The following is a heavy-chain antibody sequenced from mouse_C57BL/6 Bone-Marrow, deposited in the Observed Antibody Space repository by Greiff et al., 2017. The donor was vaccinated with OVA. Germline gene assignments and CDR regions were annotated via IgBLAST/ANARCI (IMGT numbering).Heavy chain of an antibody. V-gene: IGHV1-72*01. J-gene: IGHJ2*01. D-gene: IGHD2-1*01. Sequence: VKLMESGAELVKPGASVKLSCKASGYTFTSYWMHWVKQRPGRGLEWIGRIDPNSGGTKYNEKFKSKATLTVDKPSSTAYMQLSSLTSEDSAVYYCARGPMVKEIFDYWGQGTTLTVSS. CDR1: GYTFTSYW. CDR2: IDPNSGGT. CDR3: ARGPMVKEIFDY.